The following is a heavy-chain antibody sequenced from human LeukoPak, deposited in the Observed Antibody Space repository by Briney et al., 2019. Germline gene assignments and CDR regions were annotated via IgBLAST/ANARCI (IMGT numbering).Heavy chain of an antibody. Sequence: GGSLRLSCAASGFTFSSYAMHWVRQAPGKGLEWVAVISYDGSNKYYADSVKGRFTISRDNSKNTLYLQMNSLRAEDTAVYYCARGRSPPAARRYFDYWGQGTLVTVSS. CDR3: ARGRSPPAARRYFDY. CDR1: GFTFSSYA. V-gene: IGHV3-30-3*01. D-gene: IGHD2-2*01. CDR2: ISYDGSNK. J-gene: IGHJ4*02.